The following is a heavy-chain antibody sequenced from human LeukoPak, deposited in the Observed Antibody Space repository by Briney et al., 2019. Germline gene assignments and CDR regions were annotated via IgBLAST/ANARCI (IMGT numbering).Heavy chain of an antibody. V-gene: IGHV4-34*01. CDR3: ARDGEPYSGYEDSTPFDN. Sequence: SETLSLTCAVYGGSFSGYYWSWIRQPPGKGLEWIGEINHSGSTNYNPSLKSRVTISVDTSKNHFSLKLSPVTAAESAVYYCARDGEPYSGYEDSTPFDNSGEGNLVTVSS. CDR1: GGSFSGYY. J-gene: IGHJ4*02. D-gene: IGHD5-12*01. CDR2: INHSGST.